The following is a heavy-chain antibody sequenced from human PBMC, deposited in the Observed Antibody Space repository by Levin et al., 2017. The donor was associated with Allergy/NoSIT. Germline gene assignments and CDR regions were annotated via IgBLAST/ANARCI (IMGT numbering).Heavy chain of an antibody. CDR3: ARGGVRGTYFFDY. CDR2: VNPNSGGT. CDR1: GYTFTDYY. V-gene: IGHV1-2*02. Sequence: ASVKVSCKASGYTFTDYYLHWVRQAPGRGLEWMGWVNPNSGGTNYAQRFQGRVTMTRDTSSSTAYMELSGLKSDDTAVYYCARGGVRGTYFFDYWGQGTLVTVSS. D-gene: IGHD3-10*01. J-gene: IGHJ4*02.